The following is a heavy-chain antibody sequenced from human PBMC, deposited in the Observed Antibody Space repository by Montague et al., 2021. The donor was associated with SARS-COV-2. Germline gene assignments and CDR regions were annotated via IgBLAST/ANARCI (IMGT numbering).Heavy chain of an antibody. D-gene: IGHD6-13*01. Sequence: SETLSLTCNVSGASINDYYWNWLRQSPGKRLEWIGYVYTAVGTXXXPSXKGRVTTSLDTSKNQISLNLTSMTAADAAVYFCARRAAGGLFYFDYWGLGTLVSVSS. CDR3: ARRAAGGLFYFDY. CDR2: VYTAVGT. J-gene: IGHJ4*02. V-gene: IGHV4-59*01. CDR1: GASINDYY.